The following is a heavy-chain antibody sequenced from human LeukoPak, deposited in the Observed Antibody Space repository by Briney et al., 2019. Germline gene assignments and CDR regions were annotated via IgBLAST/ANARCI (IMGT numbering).Heavy chain of an antibody. V-gene: IGHV3-30*02. CDR3: AKDRFTMVASHDYYMDV. CDR2: IRYDGSNK. Sequence: GGSLRLSCAASGFTFSGSAMHWVRQAPGKGLEWVAFIRYDGSNKYYADSVKGRFTISRDNSKNTLYLQMNSLRAEDTAVYYCAKDRFTMVASHDYYMDVWGKGTTVTVSS. J-gene: IGHJ6*03. D-gene: IGHD3-10*01. CDR1: GFTFSGSA.